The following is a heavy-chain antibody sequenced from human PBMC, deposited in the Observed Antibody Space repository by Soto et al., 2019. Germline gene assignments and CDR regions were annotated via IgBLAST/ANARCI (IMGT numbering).Heavy chain of an antibody. D-gene: IGHD3-3*01. CDR3: AREYDFWSGYYSGYYYYYMDV. V-gene: IGHV1-8*01. CDR2: MNPNSGNT. Sequence: ASVKVSCKASGYTFTSYDINWVRQATGQGLEWMGWMNPNSGNTGYAQKFQGRVTMTRNTSISTAYMELSSLRSVDTAVYYCAREYDFWSGYYSGYYYYYMDVWGKGTTVTVSS. CDR1: GYTFTSYD. J-gene: IGHJ6*03.